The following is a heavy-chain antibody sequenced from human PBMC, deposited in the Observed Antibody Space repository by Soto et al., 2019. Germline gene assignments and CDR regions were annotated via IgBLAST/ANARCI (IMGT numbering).Heavy chain of an antibody. CDR2: ISAYNGNT. V-gene: IGHV1-18*01. J-gene: IGHJ5*02. Sequence: QVQLVQSGAEVKKPGASVKVSCKASGYTFTSYGISWVRQAPGQGLEWMGWISAYNGNTNYAQKLQGRVTMTTDTPTSTAYRELRSLRSDDTAVYYCASERRGAYRGSIAAAGTPADLFDPWGQGTLVTVST. CDR3: ASERRGAYRGSIAAAGTPADLFDP. D-gene: IGHD6-13*01. CDR1: GYTFTSYG.